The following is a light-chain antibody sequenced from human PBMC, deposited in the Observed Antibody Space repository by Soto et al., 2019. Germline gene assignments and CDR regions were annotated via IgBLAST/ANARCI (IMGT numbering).Light chain of an antibody. J-gene: IGKJ5*01. Sequence: EVVLTQSPATLSLSPGERSTLSCRASQSIRTSLAWYQQTPGQAPRLVXFDASIRANGVPVRFGGGGSGTDLTLTINSLEPEDFAVYDCQQRNVWPTITFGQGTRLEIK. V-gene: IGKV3-11*01. CDR3: QQRNVWPTIT. CDR2: DAS. CDR1: QSIRTS.